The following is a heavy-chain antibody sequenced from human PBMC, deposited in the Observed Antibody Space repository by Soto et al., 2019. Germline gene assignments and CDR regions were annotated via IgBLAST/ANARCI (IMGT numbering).Heavy chain of an antibody. CDR2: IISLFGTP. CDR1: GETFTNHV. D-gene: IGHD5-12*01. V-gene: IGHV1-69*12. J-gene: IGHJ4*02. Sequence: QVQLVQSGGEVKKPGSSVKVSCKASGETFTNHVFNWVRQAPGQGLEWMGGIISLFGTPNYSQRFQGRVTITADESTATSYFDLGSLRSKATTVNYCAGDLGSGYDRGDYWGQGTLVTVSS. CDR3: AGDLGSGYDRGDY.